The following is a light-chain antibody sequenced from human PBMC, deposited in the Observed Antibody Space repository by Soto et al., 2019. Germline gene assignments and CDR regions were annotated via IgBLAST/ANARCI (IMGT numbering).Light chain of an antibody. Sequence: DIQMPQSPTSLSASVGDRVTINCRASQGIRNFVAWYQQKPGKAPKLLIYAASTLQSGVPSRFSGSGSGTDFTLTINSLQPEDVATYSCQKYSSVPVFGPGTKVEIK. J-gene: IGKJ3*01. V-gene: IGKV1-27*01. CDR3: QKYSSVPV. CDR1: QGIRNF. CDR2: AAS.